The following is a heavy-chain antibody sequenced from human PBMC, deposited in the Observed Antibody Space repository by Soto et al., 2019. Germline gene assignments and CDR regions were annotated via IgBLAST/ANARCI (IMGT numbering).Heavy chain of an antibody. CDR1: GCSISTYY. V-gene: IGHV4-59*01. CDR2: IYYTGST. J-gene: IGHJ5*02. Sequence: SETLSLTCTVSGCSISTYYWSLIRQPPGKGLEWIGYIYYTGSTNYNPSLKSRVTISVDTSKNQFSLKLSSVTAADTAVYYCARASGCSGDSCAFDPWGQGTLVTVSS. CDR3: ARASGCSGDSCAFDP. D-gene: IGHD2-15*01.